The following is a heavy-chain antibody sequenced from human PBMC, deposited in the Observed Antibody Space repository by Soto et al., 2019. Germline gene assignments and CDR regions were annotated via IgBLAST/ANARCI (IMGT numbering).Heavy chain of an antibody. CDR3: AKTPRGAVVVVPAAIAPWFDP. D-gene: IGHD2-2*02. J-gene: IGHJ5*02. V-gene: IGHV3-23*01. CDR2: ISGSGGST. CDR1: GVTFSSYA. Sequence: GGSLRLSCAASGVTFSSYAMSWVRQAPGKGLEWVSAISGSGGSTYYADSVKGRFTISRDNSKNTLYLQMNSLRAEDTAVYYCAKTPRGAVVVVPAAIAPWFDPWGQGTLVTVSS.